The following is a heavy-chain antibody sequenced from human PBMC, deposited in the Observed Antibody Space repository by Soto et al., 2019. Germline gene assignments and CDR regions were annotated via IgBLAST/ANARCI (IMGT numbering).Heavy chain of an antibody. D-gene: IGHD5-18*01. J-gene: IGHJ4*02. Sequence: DVQLVPSGTEVKKPGESLKISCQSSGYNFPTYWIAWLRQMPGKGLEWVGVIYPGASTATYSPSFQGQVTISVDKSINTAYLQWSGLKASDTAMYFCARRTTPMAFDLWGQGTLVTVSS. CDR1: GYNFPTYW. CDR3: ARRTTPMAFDL. V-gene: IGHV5-51*01. CDR2: IYPGASTA.